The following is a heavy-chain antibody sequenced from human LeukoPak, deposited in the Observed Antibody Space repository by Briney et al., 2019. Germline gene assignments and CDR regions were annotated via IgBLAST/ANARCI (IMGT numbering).Heavy chain of an antibody. CDR3: ARHPIGYCSGGSCRPFDY. V-gene: IGHV4-39*01. CDR1: GGSISSSSYY. J-gene: IGHJ4*02. CDR2: IYYSGGT. Sequence: SETLSLTCTVSGGSISSSSYYWGWIRQPPGKGLEWIGSIYYSGGTYYNPSLKSRVTISVDTSKNQFSLKLSSVTAADTAVYYCARHPIGYCSGGSCRPFDYWGQGTLVTVSS. D-gene: IGHD2-15*01.